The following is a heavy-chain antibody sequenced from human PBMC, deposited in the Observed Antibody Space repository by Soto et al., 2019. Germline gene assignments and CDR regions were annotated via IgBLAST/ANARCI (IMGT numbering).Heavy chain of an antibody. CDR3: ARVRASSGWDDAFDI. CDR1: GGSISSYY. CDR2: IYYSGST. J-gene: IGHJ3*02. V-gene: IGHV4-59*01. D-gene: IGHD6-19*01. Sequence: PSATLSLTCTVSGGSISSYYWSWIRQPPGKGLEWIGYIYYSGSTNYNPSLKSRVTISVDTSKNQFSLKLSSVTAADTAVYYCARVRASSGWDDAFDIWGQGTMVTVSS.